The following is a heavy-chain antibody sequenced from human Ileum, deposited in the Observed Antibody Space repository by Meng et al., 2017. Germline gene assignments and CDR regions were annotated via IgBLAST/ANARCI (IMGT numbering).Heavy chain of an antibody. J-gene: IGHJ4*02. CDR3: ARHGGYYQGF. V-gene: IGHV4-4*02. D-gene: IGHD4-23*01. CDR1: SGSITSDTY. Sequence: QVQLKESGPGLVKPSGTLSLAGAVSSGSITSDTYWSWVRLPPGKGLEWIGQISHSGSTFYNPSLKSRVTMSVDKSKSQFSLMLTSVTAADTAVYYCARHGGYYQGFWGQGTLVTVSS. CDR2: ISHSGST.